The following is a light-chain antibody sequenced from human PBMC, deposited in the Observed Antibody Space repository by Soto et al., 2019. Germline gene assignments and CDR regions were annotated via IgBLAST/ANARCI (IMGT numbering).Light chain of an antibody. CDR2: GAS. J-gene: IGKJ1*01. Sequence: EIVMTQSPDTLSVSPGERATLSCRASQSVSSNLAWYQQKPGQAPRLLIYGASTRATGIPARFSGSGSGTDFTLTISSLEPEDFAVFYCHQYGISPPTFGPGTKVDIK. V-gene: IGKV3-15*01. CDR3: HQYGISPPT. CDR1: QSVSSN.